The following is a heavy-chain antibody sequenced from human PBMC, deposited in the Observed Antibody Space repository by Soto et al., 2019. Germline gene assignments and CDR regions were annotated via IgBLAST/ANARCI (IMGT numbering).Heavy chain of an antibody. Sequence: SETLSLTCTVSGGSISSYYWSWIRQPPGKGLEWIGYIYYSGSTNYNPSLKSRVTISVDTSKNQFSLKLSSVTAADTAVYYCARVMPCSGGSCYTPYAFDIWGQGTMVTVSS. V-gene: IGHV4-59*01. CDR3: ARVMPCSGGSCYTPYAFDI. CDR2: IYYSGST. D-gene: IGHD2-15*01. J-gene: IGHJ3*02. CDR1: GGSISSYY.